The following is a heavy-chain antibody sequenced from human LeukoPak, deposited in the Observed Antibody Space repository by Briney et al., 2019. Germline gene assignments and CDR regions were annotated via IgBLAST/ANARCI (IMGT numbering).Heavy chain of an antibody. CDR2: IGSGGGTA. CDR1: GFTLSNYV. J-gene: IGHJ4*02. V-gene: IGHV3-23*01. CDR3: ARGDSRGY. Sequence: GGSLRLSCAASGFTLSNYVMTWVREAPGKGLEWVSAIGSGGGTAYYADSVKGRFSVSRDDSKNTLYLQMNSLRAEDTAVYYCARGDSRGYWGQGTLVTVSS. D-gene: IGHD2-15*01.